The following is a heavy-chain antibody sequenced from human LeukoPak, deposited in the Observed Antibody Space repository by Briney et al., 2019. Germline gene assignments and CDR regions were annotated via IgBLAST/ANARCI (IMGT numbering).Heavy chain of an antibody. D-gene: IGHD3-22*01. CDR1: GGSFSGYY. J-gene: IGHJ4*02. Sequence: SETLSLTCAVYGGSFSGYYWSWIRQPPGKGLEWIGEINHSGSTNYNPSLKSRVTISVDTSKNQFSLKLSSVTAADTAVYYCARANYDSTGYRGFDYWGQGTLVTASS. CDR2: INHSGST. V-gene: IGHV4-34*01. CDR3: ARANYDSTGYRGFDY.